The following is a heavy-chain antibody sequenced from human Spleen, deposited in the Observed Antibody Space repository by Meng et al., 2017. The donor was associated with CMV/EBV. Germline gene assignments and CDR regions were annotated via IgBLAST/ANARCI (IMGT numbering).Heavy chain of an antibody. V-gene: IGHV3-66*02. J-gene: IGHJ6*02. Sequence: SCAASGFTIGSAYMNWVRPAPGKGLVWVSVIYSGGSTSYADSVKGRFTISRDNSKSTLYLQVNSLRAEDTAVYYCARAIHSYYGMDVWGQGTTVTVSS. CDR1: GFTIGSAY. CDR3: ARAIHSYYGMDV. CDR2: IYSGGST.